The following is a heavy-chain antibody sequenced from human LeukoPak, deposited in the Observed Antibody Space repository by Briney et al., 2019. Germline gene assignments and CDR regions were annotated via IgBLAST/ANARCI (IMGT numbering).Heavy chain of an antibody. CDR3: ASLDPDTAMGYFDY. Sequence: GASVKVSCKASGGTFSSYAISWVRQAPGQGLEWMGRIIPILGIANYAQKFQGRVTITADKSTSTAYMELSSLRSEDTAVYYCASLDPDTAMGYFDYWGQGTLVTVSS. CDR2: IIPILGIA. D-gene: IGHD5-18*01. V-gene: IGHV1-69*04. J-gene: IGHJ4*02. CDR1: GGTFSSYA.